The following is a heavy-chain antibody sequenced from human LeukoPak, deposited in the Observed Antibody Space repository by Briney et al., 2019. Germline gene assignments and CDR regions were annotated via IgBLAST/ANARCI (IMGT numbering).Heavy chain of an antibody. CDR2: MHSSGSA. CDR1: GASISSSSYY. D-gene: IGHD4-11*01. Sequence: SQTLSLTCTVSGASISSSSYYWMWIRQPAGKGLEWIGRMHSSGSANYNPSLKSRVTMSVDTSKNQFSLKLSSVTAADTAVYYCARTPYSWSDGTSPFDEWGLGIQVIVSS. CDR3: ARTPYSWSDGTSPFDE. J-gene: IGHJ4*02. V-gene: IGHV4-61*02.